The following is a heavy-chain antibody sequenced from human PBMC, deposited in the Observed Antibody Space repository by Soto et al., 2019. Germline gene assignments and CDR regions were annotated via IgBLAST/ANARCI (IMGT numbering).Heavy chain of an antibody. CDR1: GYTFTSYG. D-gene: IGHD3-9*01. Sequence: QVQLVQSGAEVKKPGASVKVSCKASGYTFTSYGISWVRQAPGQGLEWMGWISAYNGNTNYAQKVQGRVTMTTDTSTSTAYMELRSLGSDHTDVYYCARNPPLTKDAFDIWGQGTMVNVS. J-gene: IGHJ3*02. V-gene: IGHV1-18*01. CDR3: ARNPPLTKDAFDI. CDR2: ISAYNGNT.